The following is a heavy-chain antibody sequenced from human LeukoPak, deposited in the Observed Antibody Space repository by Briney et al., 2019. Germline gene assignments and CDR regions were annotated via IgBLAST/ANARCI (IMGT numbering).Heavy chain of an antibody. CDR3: ARGVPGMAYYYMDV. CDR2: ISVYNGNR. V-gene: IGHV1-18*01. D-gene: IGHD3-10*01. J-gene: IGHJ6*03. Sequence: ASVKVSCKASGYTFTSYAINWVRQAPGQGLGWMGWISVYNGNRNYAQKLQGRVTMTTDTSTRTAYMELSILTSDDTAVYFCARGVPGMAYYYMDVWGKGTTVTVSS. CDR1: GYTFTSYA.